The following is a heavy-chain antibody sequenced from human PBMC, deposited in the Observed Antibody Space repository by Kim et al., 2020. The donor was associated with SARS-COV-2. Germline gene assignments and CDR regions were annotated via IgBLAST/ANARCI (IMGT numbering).Heavy chain of an antibody. D-gene: IGHD4-17*01. CDR2: IYHSGST. J-gene: IGHJ4*02. V-gene: IGHV4-4*02. CDR3: ARERYGDYYVGDY. CDR1: GGSISSSNW. Sequence: SETLSLTCAVSGGSISSSNWWSWVRQPPGKGLEWIGEIYHSGSTNYNPSLKSRVTISVDKSKNQFSLKLSSVTAADTAVYYCARERYGDYYVGDYWGQGTLVTVSS.